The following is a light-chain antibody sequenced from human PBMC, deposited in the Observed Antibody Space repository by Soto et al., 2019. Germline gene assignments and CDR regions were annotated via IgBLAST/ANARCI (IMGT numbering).Light chain of an antibody. Sequence: QSALTQPASVSGSPGQSITISCTGTSSDVGSNNLVSWYQQHPGKAPKLMIYEGSKRPSGVSNRFSGSKSGNTASLTIPGLQAEDEADYYCCSYAGSSTDVVFGGGTKVTVL. V-gene: IGLV2-23*01. CDR1: SSDVGSNNL. CDR2: EGS. CDR3: CSYAGSSTDVV. J-gene: IGLJ2*01.